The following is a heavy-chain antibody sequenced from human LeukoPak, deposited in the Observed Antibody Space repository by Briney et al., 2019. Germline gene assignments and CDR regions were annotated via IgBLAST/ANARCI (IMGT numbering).Heavy chain of an antibody. CDR1: GYTFTGYY. V-gene: IGHV1-46*01. CDR3: ASGIAVAVFDY. J-gene: IGHJ4*02. D-gene: IGHD6-19*01. CDR2: INPSGGST. Sequence: ASVKVSCKASGYTFTGYYMHWVRQAPGQGLEWMGIINPSGGSTSYAQKFQGRVTMTRDTSTSTVYMELSSLRSEDTAVYYCASGIAVAVFDYWGQGTLVTVSS.